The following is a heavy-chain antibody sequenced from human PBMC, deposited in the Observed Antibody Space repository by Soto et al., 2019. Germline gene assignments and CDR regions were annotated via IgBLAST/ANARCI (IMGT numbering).Heavy chain of an antibody. Sequence: SETLSLTCTVSGGSISSGGYYWSWIRQHPGKGLEWIGYIYYSGSTYYNPSLKSRVTISVDTSKNQFSLKLSSVTAADTAVYYCARDLGGKAYWYFDLWGRGTLVTVS. D-gene: IGHD6-13*01. CDR3: ARDLGGKAYWYFDL. CDR1: GGSISSGGYY. J-gene: IGHJ2*01. V-gene: IGHV4-31*03. CDR2: IYYSGST.